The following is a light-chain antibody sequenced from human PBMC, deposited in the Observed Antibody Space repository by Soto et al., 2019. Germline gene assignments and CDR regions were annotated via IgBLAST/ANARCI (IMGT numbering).Light chain of an antibody. CDR1: QSVSSY. V-gene: IGKV3-11*01. Sequence: EIVLTQSPATLSLSPGERATLSCRASQSVSSYLAWYQQKPGQAPRLLIYDASNRATGIPARFSGSGSVTDFTLSISSQEPEDFAVYYCQHRSNWPGTFGQGTKLEIK. J-gene: IGKJ2*01. CDR3: QHRSNWPGT. CDR2: DAS.